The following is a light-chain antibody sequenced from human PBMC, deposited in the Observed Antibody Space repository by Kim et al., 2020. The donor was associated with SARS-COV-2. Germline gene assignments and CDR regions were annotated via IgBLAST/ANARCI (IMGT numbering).Light chain of an antibody. V-gene: IGKV3-20*01. CDR2: GAS. CDR3: QQYGSSPLT. Sequence: SPGERATLSCRASQSVSSSYLAWYPQKPGQAPRLLIYGASSRATGIPDRFSGSGSGTDFTLTISRLAPEDFAVYYCQQYGSSPLTFGQGTKVDIK. CDR1: QSVSSSY. J-gene: IGKJ1*01.